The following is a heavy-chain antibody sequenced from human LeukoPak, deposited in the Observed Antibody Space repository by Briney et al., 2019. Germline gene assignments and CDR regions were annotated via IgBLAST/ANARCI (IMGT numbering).Heavy chain of an antibody. CDR2: IYYSGST. CDR1: GGSISSSNW. J-gene: IGHJ5*02. V-gene: IGHV4-4*02. D-gene: IGHD6-19*01. CDR3: ARGFVGWSVKTNWFDP. Sequence: PSGTLSLTCAVSGGSISSSNWWSWVRQPPGKGLEWIGYIYYSGSTNYNPSLKSRVTISVDTSKNQFSLKLSSVTAADTAVYYCARGFVGWSVKTNWFDPWGQGTLVTVSS.